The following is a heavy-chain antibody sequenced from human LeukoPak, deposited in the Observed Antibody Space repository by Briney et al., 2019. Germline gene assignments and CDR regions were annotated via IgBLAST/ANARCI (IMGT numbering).Heavy chain of an antibody. D-gene: IGHD6-19*01. V-gene: IGHV3-7*01. J-gene: IGHJ4*02. CDR3: AREYSSGWQTLFDY. CDR1: GFTFSSYW. CDR2: IKQDGSEK. Sequence: GGSLRLSCAASGFTFSSYWMSWVRQAPGKGPEWVANIKQDGSEKYYVDSVKGRFTISRDNAKNSLYLQMNSLRAEDAAVYYCAREYSSGWQTLFDYWGQGTLVTVSS.